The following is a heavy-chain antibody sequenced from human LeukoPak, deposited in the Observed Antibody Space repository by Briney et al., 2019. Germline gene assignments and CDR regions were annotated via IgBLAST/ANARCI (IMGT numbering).Heavy chain of an antibody. J-gene: IGHJ3*02. V-gene: IGHV1-2*02. CDR1: GYTFTGYY. CDR3: ARLTYYDFWSGYNYASDI. Sequence: ASVKVSCKASGYTFTGYYMHWVRQAPGQGLEWMGWINPSSGGTNYAQKFQGRVTMTRDTSISTAYMELSRLRSDDTAVYYCARLTYYDFWSGYNYASDIWGQGTMVTVSS. D-gene: IGHD3-3*01. CDR2: INPSSGGT.